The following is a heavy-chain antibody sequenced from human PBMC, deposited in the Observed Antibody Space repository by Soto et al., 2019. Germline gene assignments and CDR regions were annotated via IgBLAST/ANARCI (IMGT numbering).Heavy chain of an antibody. CDR3: ARAVAVPASCDY. CDR2: INAGNGNT. D-gene: IGHD6-19*01. J-gene: IGHJ4*02. CDR1: GYSFTSYA. Sequence: QVQLVQSGAEEKKPGASVKVSCKASGYSFTSYAMHWVRQAPGQRLEWMGWINAGNGNTKYSQKFQGRVTITRDTSASTAYMELSSLRDEGTAMYYCARAVAVPASCDYWGQGTLVTVSS. V-gene: IGHV1-3*05.